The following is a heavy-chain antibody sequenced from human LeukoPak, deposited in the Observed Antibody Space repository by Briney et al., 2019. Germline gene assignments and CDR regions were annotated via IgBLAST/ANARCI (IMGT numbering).Heavy chain of an antibody. CDR2: IRYDGSNK. Sequence: GGSLGLSCAASGFTFSSYGMHWVRQAPGKGLEWVAFIRYDGSNKYYADSVKGRFTISRDNSKNTLYLQMNSLRAEDTAAYYCAKGLRYFDWLLHWGQGTLVTVSS. D-gene: IGHD3-9*01. J-gene: IGHJ4*02. V-gene: IGHV3-30*02. CDR3: AKGLRYFDWLLH. CDR1: GFTFSSYG.